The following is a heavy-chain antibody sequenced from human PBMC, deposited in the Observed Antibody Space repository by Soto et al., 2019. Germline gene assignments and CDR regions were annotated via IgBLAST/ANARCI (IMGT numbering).Heavy chain of an antibody. CDR3: ARDQEYGDSPGDTVDY. V-gene: IGHV3-21*01. D-gene: IGHD4-17*01. CDR1: GFTFSSYS. Sequence: EVQLVESGGGLVKPGGSLRLSCAASGFTFSSYSMNWVRQAPGKGLEWVSSISSSSSYIYYADSVKGRFTISRDNAKNSLYLQMNSLRAEDTAVYYCARDQEYGDSPGDTVDYWGQGTLVTVSS. CDR2: ISSSSSYI. J-gene: IGHJ4*02.